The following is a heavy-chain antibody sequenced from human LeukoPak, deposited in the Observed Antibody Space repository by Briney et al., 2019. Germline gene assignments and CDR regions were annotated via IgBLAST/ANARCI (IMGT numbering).Heavy chain of an antibody. CDR1: GGSISSSSYY. V-gene: IGHV4-39*07. CDR2: IYYSGST. D-gene: IGHD3-16*01. Sequence: PSETLSLTCTVSGGSISSSSYYWGWIRQPPGKGLEWIGSIYYSGSTYYNPSLKSRVTISVDTSKNQFSLKLSSVTAADTAVYYCARDLTDPGLFDYWGQGTLVTVSS. CDR3: ARDLTDPGLFDY. J-gene: IGHJ4*02.